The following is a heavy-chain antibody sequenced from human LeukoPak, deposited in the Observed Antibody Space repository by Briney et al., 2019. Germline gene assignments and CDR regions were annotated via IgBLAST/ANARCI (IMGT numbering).Heavy chain of an antibody. D-gene: IGHD5-24*01. J-gene: IGHJ4*02. CDR3: AREMEMATNYFDY. CDR1: GYSISSGYY. Sequence: SETLSLTCTVAGYSISSGYYWGWIRQPPRKGLEWIGSIYHSGSTYYNPSLKSRVTISVDTSKNQFSLKLSSVTAADTAVYYCAREMEMATNYFDYWGQGTLVTVSS. V-gene: IGHV4-38-2*02. CDR2: IYHSGST.